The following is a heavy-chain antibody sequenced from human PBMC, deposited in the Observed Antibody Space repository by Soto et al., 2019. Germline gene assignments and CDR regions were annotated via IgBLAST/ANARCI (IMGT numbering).Heavy chain of an antibody. CDR2: ISGSGGST. J-gene: IGHJ4*02. D-gene: IGHD5-12*01. CDR1: GFTFSSYA. V-gene: IGHV3-23*01. CDR3: AKGSASGYDEYYFDY. Sequence: EVQLLESGGGLVQPGGSLRLSCAASGFTFSSYAMSWVRQASGKGLEWVSAISGSGGSTYYADSVKGRFTISRDNSKNTLYLQMNSLRAEDTAVYYCAKGSASGYDEYYFDYWGQGTLVTVSS.